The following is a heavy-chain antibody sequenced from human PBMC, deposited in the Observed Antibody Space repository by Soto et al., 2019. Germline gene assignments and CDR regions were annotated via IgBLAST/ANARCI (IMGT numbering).Heavy chain of an antibody. J-gene: IGHJ4*02. Sequence: ASVKVSCKASGGTFSSYAISWVRQAPGQGLEWMGGIIPIFGTANYAQKFQGRVTITADESTSTAYMELNSLRSEDTAVYYCARDPLTIYDSSGYYFDYWGQGTLVTVSS. CDR2: IIPIFGTA. CDR1: GGTFSSYA. D-gene: IGHD3-22*01. CDR3: ARDPLTIYDSSGYYFDY. V-gene: IGHV1-69*13.